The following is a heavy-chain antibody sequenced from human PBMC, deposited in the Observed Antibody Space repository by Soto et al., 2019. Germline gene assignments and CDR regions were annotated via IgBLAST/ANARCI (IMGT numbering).Heavy chain of an antibody. CDR3: ERPIQYCYDSSGHSAWFDP. D-gene: IGHD3-22*01. J-gene: IGHJ5*02. Sequence: QVQLVQSGAAVKKPGSSVKVSCKASGGTFSSYAISWVRQAPGQGLEWMGGIIPIFGTANYAQKFQGRVTITADESTSTAYMEVSSLRPEDTAVYYCERPIQYCYDSSGHSAWFDPWGQGTMVTVSS. V-gene: IGHV1-69*12. CDR2: IIPIFGTA. CDR1: GGTFSSYA.